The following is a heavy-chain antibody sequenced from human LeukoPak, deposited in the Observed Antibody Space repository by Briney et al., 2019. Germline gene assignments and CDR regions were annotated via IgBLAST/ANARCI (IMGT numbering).Heavy chain of an antibody. CDR1: GFTFSSYA. CDR3: AKTEQNVLLWFWEFDY. V-gene: IGHV3-23*01. D-gene: IGHD3-10*01. CDR2: ISGSGGST. J-gene: IGHJ4*02. Sequence: GGSLRLSCAASGFTFSSYAMSWVRQAPGKGLEWVSAISGSGGSTYYADSVKGRFTISRDNSKNTLYLQMNSLRAEDTAVYYCAKTEQNVLLWFWEFDYWGQGTLVTVSS.